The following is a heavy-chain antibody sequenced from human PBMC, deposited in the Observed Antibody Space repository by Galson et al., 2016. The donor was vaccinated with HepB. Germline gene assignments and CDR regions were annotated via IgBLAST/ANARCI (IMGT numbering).Heavy chain of an antibody. D-gene: IGHD3-10*01. CDR2: ISGSSSTI. Sequence: SLRLSCAASGFAFNTYSINWVRQAPRRGLEWVSYISGSSSTIYYADSVQGRFTISRDNARNSLYLQMDRLRDEDTAVYYCSTSYSYGWGSYLPPNYFDYWGQGTLVTVSS. V-gene: IGHV3-48*02. CDR3: STSYSYGWGSYLPPNYFDY. J-gene: IGHJ4*02. CDR1: GFAFNTYS.